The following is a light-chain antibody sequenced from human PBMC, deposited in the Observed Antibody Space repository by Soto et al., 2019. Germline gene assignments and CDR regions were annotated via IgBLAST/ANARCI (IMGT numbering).Light chain of an antibody. CDR3: QQGYNTSSP. CDR2: AAS. J-gene: IGKJ3*01. CDR1: HSIRTY. Sequence: DIQMTQSPSSLSASVGDRVTISCRTSHSIRTYLNWYQQKLGKAPKVLIYAASNLQSGVPSRFSGSGSGTDFTLTISSLQPEDFETYYCQQGYNTSSPFGPGTKVEI. V-gene: IGKV1-39*01.